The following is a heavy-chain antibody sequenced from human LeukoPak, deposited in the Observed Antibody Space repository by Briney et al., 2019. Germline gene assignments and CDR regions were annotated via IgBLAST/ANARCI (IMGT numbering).Heavy chain of an antibody. CDR1: GGSFSGYY. CDR2: INHSGST. J-gene: IGHJ4*02. Sequence: SETLSLTCAVYGGSFSGYYWSWIRQPPGKGLEWIGEINHSGSTNYNPSLKSRVTISVDTSKNLFSLRLSSVTAADTAVYYCMVGYDSSGYYNDGGQGILVTVSS. V-gene: IGHV4-34*03. CDR3: MVGYDSSGYYND. D-gene: IGHD3-22*01.